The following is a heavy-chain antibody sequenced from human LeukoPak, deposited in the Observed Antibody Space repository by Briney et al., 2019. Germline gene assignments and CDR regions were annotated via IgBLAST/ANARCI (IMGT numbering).Heavy chain of an antibody. V-gene: IGHV2-5*01. CDR2: IYWNDDK. J-gene: IGHJ4*01. CDR1: GFSLTTTGVG. CDR3: AHPLEIQWLVAFDN. D-gene: IGHD6-19*01. Sequence: SGPTLVNPTPTLTLTCTFSGFSLTTTGVGVAWIRQPPVKALEWLALIYWNDDKRINSALKTRLTITKDTSQNQVVLRMTNMDPVDTATYYCAHPLEIQWLVAFDNWGQGTLVTVSS.